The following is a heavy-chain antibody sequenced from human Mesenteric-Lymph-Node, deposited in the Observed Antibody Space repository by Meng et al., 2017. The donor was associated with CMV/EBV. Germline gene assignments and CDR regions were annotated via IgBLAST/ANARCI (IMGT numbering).Heavy chain of an antibody. D-gene: IGHD1-14*01. CDR2: IYHSGST. V-gene: IGHV4-59*11. J-gene: IGHJ3*01. CDR1: GGSINSHY. Sequence: GSLRLSCTVSGGSINSHYWNWIRQSPGKGLEWIGNIYHSGSTDYSPSLKSRVTISIDSSKIRFSLRLSSVTAADTAVYFCARQKPGLTDALDVWGQGTMVTVSS. CDR3: ARQKPGLTDALDV.